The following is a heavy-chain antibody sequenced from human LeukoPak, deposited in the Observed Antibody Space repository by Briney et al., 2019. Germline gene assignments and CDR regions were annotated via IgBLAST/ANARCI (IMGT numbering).Heavy chain of an antibody. V-gene: IGHV4-34*01. CDR3: ARVSRY. CDR2: INHSGST. CDR1: GGSFSGYY. Sequence: SETLPLTCAVYGGSFSGYYWSWIRQPPGKGLEWIGEINHSGSTNYNPSLKSRVTISVDTSKNQFSLKLSSVTAADTAVYYCARVSRYWGQGTLVTVSS. J-gene: IGHJ4*02.